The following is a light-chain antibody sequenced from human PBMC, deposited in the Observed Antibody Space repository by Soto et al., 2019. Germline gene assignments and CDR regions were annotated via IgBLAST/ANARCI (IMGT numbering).Light chain of an antibody. J-gene: IGLJ3*02. CDR3: QSYDSSLSGVV. CDR2: VNS. CDR1: SSNIGAGYD. V-gene: IGLV1-40*01. Sequence: QSVLTQPPSVSGAPGQRVTISCTGCSSNIGAGYDVHWYQQLPGTAPKLLIYVNSNRPSGVPDRFSGSRSGTSASLAITGLQAEDEADYYCQSYDSSLSGVVFGGGTKVTVL.